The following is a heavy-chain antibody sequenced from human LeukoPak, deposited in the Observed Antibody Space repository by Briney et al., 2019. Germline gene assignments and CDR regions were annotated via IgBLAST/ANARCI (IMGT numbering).Heavy chain of an antibody. J-gene: IGHJ4*02. CDR2: ISYDGSNQ. CDR1: GFTFSNYG. Sequence: GGSLRLSCAASGFTFSNYGMHWVRQPPGKGLEWVAIISYDGSNQYYVDSVKGRFTISRDSSKNTVYLQMNSLRAEDTAVYYCARDSSNGWYHGYWGQGTLVTVSS. CDR3: ARDSSNGWYHGY. V-gene: IGHV3-30*03. D-gene: IGHD6-19*01.